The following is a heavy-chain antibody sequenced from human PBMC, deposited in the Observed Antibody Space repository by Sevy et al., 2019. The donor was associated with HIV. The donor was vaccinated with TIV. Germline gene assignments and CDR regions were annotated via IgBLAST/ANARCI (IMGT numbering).Heavy chain of an antibody. CDR3: ARGYYYGSLYYFDY. J-gene: IGHJ4*02. CDR1: GFTLNYHF. D-gene: IGHD3-10*01. CDR2: ISSASSYI. V-gene: IGHV3-21*01. Sequence: GGSLRLSCTASGFTLNYHFMNWVRQVPGKGLEWVSYISSASSYINYSDSVKGRFTISRDNAKNLVFLEMNNLRPEDTAVYFCARGYYYGSLYYFDYWGQGTLVTVSS.